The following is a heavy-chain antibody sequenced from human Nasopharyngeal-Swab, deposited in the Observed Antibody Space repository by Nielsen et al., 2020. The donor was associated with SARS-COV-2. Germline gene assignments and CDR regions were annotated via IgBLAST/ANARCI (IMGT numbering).Heavy chain of an antibody. V-gene: IGHV3-53*01. CDR2: IYSGGST. D-gene: IGHD3-22*01. Sequence: GESLKISCAASGFTVSSNYMSWVRQAPGKGLEWVSVIYSGGSTYYADSVKGRFTISRDNSENTLYLQMNSLRAEDTAVYYCAKGPRTYYYDSSGYYYFDYWDQGTLVTVSS. CDR1: GFTVSSNY. J-gene: IGHJ4*02. CDR3: AKGPRTYYYDSSGYYYFDY.